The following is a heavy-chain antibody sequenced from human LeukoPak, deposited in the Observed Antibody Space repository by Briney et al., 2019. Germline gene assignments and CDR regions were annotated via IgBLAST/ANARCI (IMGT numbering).Heavy chain of an antibody. CDR1: GGSFSGYY. J-gene: IGHJ4*02. Sequence: SSETLSLTCAVYGGSFSGYYWSWIRQPPGKGLEWIGEINHSGSTNYNPSLKSRVTIPVDTSKNQFSLKLSSVTAADTAVYYCASPNSSSWYLGYWGQGTLVTVSS. D-gene: IGHD6-13*01. CDR3: ASPNSSSWYLGY. V-gene: IGHV4-34*01. CDR2: INHSGST.